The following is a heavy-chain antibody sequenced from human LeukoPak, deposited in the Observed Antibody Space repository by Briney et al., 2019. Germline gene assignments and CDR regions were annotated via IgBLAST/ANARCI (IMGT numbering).Heavy chain of an antibody. CDR3: ARDKAAVAGPYYFDY. V-gene: IGHV3-33*01. CDR2: IWYDGSNK. Sequence: QPGRSLRLSCAASGFTFSSYGMHWVRQAPGKGLEWVAVIWYDGSNKYYADSVKGRFTISRDNAKNSLYLQMNSLRAEDTAVYYCARDKAAVAGPYYFDYWGQGTLVTVSS. D-gene: IGHD6-19*01. CDR1: GFTFSSYG. J-gene: IGHJ4*02.